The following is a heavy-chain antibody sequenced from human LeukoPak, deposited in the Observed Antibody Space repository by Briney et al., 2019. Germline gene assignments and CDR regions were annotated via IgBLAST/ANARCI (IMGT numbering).Heavy chain of an antibody. CDR1: GFTFSSYS. D-gene: IGHD5-24*01. V-gene: IGHV3-30*03. CDR2: ISYDGSNK. CDR3: ARHGGVATIIPLPFDY. J-gene: IGHJ4*02. Sequence: GGSLRLSCAASGFTFSSYSIHWVRQAPGKGLEWVAVISYDGSNKYYADSVKGRFTISRDNSKNTLYLEMNSLRTEDTAVYYCARHGGVATIIPLPFDYWGQGTLVTVSS.